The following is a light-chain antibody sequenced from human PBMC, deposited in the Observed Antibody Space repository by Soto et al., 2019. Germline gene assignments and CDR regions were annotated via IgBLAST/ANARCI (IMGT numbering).Light chain of an antibody. V-gene: IGKV1-5*01. CDR2: DAS. CDR1: QSISSW. J-gene: IGKJ1*01. CDR3: QHMRT. Sequence: DIQMTQSPSTLSASVGGRGTITCRASQSISSWLAWYQQKPGKAPKLLIYDASSLENGVPSRFSGSGFGTEFSLTISSLQPDDFGSYYCQHMRTCGQGTKGDIK.